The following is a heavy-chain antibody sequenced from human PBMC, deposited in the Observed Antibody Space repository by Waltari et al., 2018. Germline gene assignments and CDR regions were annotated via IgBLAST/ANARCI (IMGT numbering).Heavy chain of an antibody. J-gene: IGHJ6*03. CDR1: GCSISSYY. Sequence: QVQLQESGPGLVKPSETLSLTCPVSGCSISSYYWSWIRQPPGKGLEGIGDIYYSGSTNYNPSLKSRVTISVDTAKNQFSLKLSSVTAADTAGYYCARVFGYYYYMDVWGKGTTVTVSS. CDR2: IYYSGST. D-gene: IGHD3-10*01. CDR3: ARVFGYYYYMDV. V-gene: IGHV4-59*01.